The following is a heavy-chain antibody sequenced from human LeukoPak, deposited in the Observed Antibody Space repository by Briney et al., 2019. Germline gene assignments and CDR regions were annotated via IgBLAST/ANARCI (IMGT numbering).Heavy chain of an antibody. V-gene: IGHV1-3*03. CDR2: INAGNGNT. CDR3: ARRVKWELRLYYYYMDV. CDR1: GYTFTSYA. D-gene: IGHD1-26*01. J-gene: IGHJ6*03. Sequence: GASVKVSCKASGYTFTSYAMHWVRQAPGQRLEWMGWINAGNGNTKYSQEFQGRVTITRDTSASTAYMELSSLRSEDTAVYYCARRVKWELRLYYYYMDVWGKGTTVTISS.